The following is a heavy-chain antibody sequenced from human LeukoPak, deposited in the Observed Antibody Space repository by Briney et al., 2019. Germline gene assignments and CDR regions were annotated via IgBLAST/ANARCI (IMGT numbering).Heavy chain of an antibody. CDR3: ARRTGDTRFCSRFSCFLPDY. CDR1: GFTFSDFG. V-gene: IGHV3-30*01. D-gene: IGHD2-2*01. Sequence: GGSLRLSCAASGFTFSDFGMNWVRQAPGKGLEWVASISNGGTEFYADSVKGRFAISRDTSTNTLSLQMNSLRAEDTAVYFCARRTGDTRFCSRFSCFLPDYWGQGTLVTVPS. CDR2: ISNGGTE. J-gene: IGHJ4*02.